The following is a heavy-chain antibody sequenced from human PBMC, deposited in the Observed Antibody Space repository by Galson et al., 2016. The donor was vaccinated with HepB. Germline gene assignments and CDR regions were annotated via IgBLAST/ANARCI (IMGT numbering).Heavy chain of an antibody. V-gene: IGHV3-21*01. CDR3: ARALRWPTTTVFDY. J-gene: IGHJ4*02. Sequence: SLRLSCAASGFTFSTYSMNWVRQAPGKGLEWVSSISSSSTYIYYADSLTGRFTISRDNAKSSLYLQMNSLRAEDTAVYYCARALRWPTTTVFDYWGQGTLVPVSS. CDR2: ISSSSTYI. D-gene: IGHD4-23*01. CDR1: GFTFSTYS.